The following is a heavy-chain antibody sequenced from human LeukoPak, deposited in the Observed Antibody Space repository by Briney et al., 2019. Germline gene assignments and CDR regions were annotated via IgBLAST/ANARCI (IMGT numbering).Heavy chain of an antibody. CDR2: INSDGSWT. V-gene: IGHV3-74*01. CDR1: GRSW. Sequence: PGGSLRLSCAASGRSWMHWVRQAPGKGLVWVSHINSDGSWTSYADSVKGRFTISKDNAKNTVYLQMSNLRVEDTAVYYCVSFYETYWGRGTLVTVSS. J-gene: IGHJ4*02. CDR3: VSFYETY. D-gene: IGHD2/OR15-2a*01.